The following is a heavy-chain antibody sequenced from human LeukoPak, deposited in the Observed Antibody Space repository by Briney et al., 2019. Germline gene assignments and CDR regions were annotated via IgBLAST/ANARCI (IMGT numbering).Heavy chain of an antibody. V-gene: IGHV4-31*03. Sequence: SETLSLTCTVSGGSISSGGYYWSWIRQHPGKGLEWIGYIYYSGSTYYNPSLKSRVTISVDTSKNQFSLKLSSVTAADTAVYYCARRAALYDSSGTQYYYYYGMVVWGQGTTVTVSS. CDR3: ARRAALYDSSGTQYYYYYGMVV. CDR1: GGSISSGGYY. CDR2: IYYSGST. D-gene: IGHD3-22*01. J-gene: IGHJ6*02.